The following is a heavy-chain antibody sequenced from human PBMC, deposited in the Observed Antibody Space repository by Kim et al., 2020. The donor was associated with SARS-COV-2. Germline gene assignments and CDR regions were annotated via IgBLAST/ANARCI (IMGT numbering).Heavy chain of an antibody. CDR3: ARSLFFAAAGYYYGMEV. CDR1: GDSVSSNSAA. V-gene: IGHV6-1*01. CDR2: TYYRSKWYN. D-gene: IGHD6-13*01. J-gene: IGHJ6*02. Sequence: SQTLSLTCAISGDSVSSNSAALNWIRQSPSRGLEWLGRTYYRSKWYNDYAVSVKSRITINPDTSKNQFSLQLNSVTPEDTAVYYCARSLFFAAAGYYYGMEVWGQGTTVTVS.